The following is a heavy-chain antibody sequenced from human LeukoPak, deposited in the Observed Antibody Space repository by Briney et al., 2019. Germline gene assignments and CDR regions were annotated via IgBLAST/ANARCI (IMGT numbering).Heavy chain of an antibody. D-gene: IGHD6-13*01. CDR2: IRYDGSNK. Sequence: PGGSLRLSCAASGFTFSSYGMHWVRQAPGKGLEWVAFIRYDGSNKYYADSVKGRFTISRDNSKSTLYLQMNSLRAEDTAVYYCAKDSRIAAAGTIGHSYYFDYWGQGTLVTVSS. J-gene: IGHJ4*02. CDR1: GFTFSSYG. CDR3: AKDSRIAAAGTIGHSYYFDY. V-gene: IGHV3-30*02.